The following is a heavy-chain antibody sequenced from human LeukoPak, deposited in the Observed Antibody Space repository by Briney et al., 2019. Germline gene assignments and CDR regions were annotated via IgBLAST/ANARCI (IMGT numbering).Heavy chain of an antibody. D-gene: IGHD5-18*01. CDR2: IASGFQT. V-gene: IGHV3-13*01. CDR1: GFTLGSHD. Sequence: GGSLRLSCTASGFTLGSHDMHWVRQTTGEGLEWVAAIASGFQTFYAGSVKGRFTVSREDAKNSLYLQMNSLRAGDTPVYYCVREARGYHYTYFDYWGQGTLVTVSS. CDR3: VREARGYHYTYFDY. J-gene: IGHJ4*02.